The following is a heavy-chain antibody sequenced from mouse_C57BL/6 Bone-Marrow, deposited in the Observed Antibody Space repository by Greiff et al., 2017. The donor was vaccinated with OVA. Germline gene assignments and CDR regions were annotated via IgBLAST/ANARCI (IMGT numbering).Heavy chain of an antibody. J-gene: IGHJ2*01. Sequence: DVQLVESGGGLVKPGGSLKLSCAASGFTFSSYAMSWVRQTPEKRLEWVATISDGGSYTYYPDNVKGRFTISRDNAKNNLYLQMSHLKSEDTAMYYCARALTGTFYFDYWGQGTTLTVSS. CDR2: ISDGGSYT. CDR3: ARALTGTFYFDY. V-gene: IGHV5-4*01. CDR1: GFTFSSYA. D-gene: IGHD4-1*01.